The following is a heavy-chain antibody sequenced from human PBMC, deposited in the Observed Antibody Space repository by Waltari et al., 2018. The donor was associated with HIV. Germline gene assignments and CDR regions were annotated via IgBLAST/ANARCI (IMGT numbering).Heavy chain of an antibody. CDR2: ISYDGSNK. Sequence: QGQLVESGGGVVQPGRSVRLSCSASGFPFSHYTFHWVRPAPDKGLEWVAVISYDGSNKFYADSVKGRFTISRDISENTLFLQMDSLRAEDTAVYYCARDRGSFASFFYGLEVWGQGTTVTVSS. CDR1: GFPFSHYT. J-gene: IGHJ6*02. D-gene: IGHD3-10*01. V-gene: IGHV3-30*01. CDR3: ARDRGSFASFFYGLEV.